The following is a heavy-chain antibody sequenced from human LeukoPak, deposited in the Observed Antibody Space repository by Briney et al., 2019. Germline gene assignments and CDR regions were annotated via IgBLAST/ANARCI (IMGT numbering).Heavy chain of an antibody. Sequence: PGGSLRLSCAASGFTFDDYAMHWVRQAPGKGLEWVSGISWNSGSIGYADSVKGRFTISRDNAKNSLYLQMNSPRAEDTALYYCAKASYSSSWYEDAFDIWGQGTMVTVSS. D-gene: IGHD6-13*01. V-gene: IGHV3-9*01. J-gene: IGHJ3*02. CDR2: ISWNSGSI. CDR1: GFTFDDYA. CDR3: AKASYSSSWYEDAFDI.